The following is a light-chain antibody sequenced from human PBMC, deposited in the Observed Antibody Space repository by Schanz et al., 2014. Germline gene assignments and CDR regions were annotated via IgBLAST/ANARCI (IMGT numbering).Light chain of an antibody. CDR1: QSISIW. CDR3: QQYNSYPWT. CDR2: DAS. Sequence: DIQMTQSPSTLSASVGDRVTITCRASQSISIWLAWYQQKPGKAPNLLIYDASNLESGVPSRFSGSGSGTEFTLTISSLQPDDYATYYCQQYNSYPWTFGQGTKVEIK. J-gene: IGKJ1*01. V-gene: IGKV1-5*01.